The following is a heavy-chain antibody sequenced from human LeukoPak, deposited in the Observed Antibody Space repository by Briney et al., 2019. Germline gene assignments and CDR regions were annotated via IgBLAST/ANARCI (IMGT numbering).Heavy chain of an antibody. CDR1: GGSIHSRSHL. D-gene: IGHD3-22*01. V-gene: IGHV4-39*07. CDR2: IEDSGST. J-gene: IGHJ5*02. CDR3: ARVDSYDRSGHFDP. Sequence: SETLSLTCTVSGGSIHSRSHLWGWIRQPPGKGLEWIGSIEDSGSTYYNPSLKSRDTTSIYTSKNQFSLELTSVTAADTAVYYCARVDSYDRSGHFDPWGQGTLVIVSS.